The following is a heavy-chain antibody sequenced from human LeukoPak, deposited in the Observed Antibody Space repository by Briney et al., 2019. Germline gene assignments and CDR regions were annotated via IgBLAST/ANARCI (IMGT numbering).Heavy chain of an antibody. Sequence: GGSLRLSCAASGFTFRNYWMSWVRQAPGKGLEWVANIKQDGSEKNYGDSVKGRFTISRDNAKNSLYLQMNSLRVEDTAVYFCTRSKARGSYDPWGQGTLVTVSS. D-gene: IGHD4-11*01. J-gene: IGHJ5*02. CDR2: IKQDGSEK. CDR3: TRSKARGSYDP. V-gene: IGHV3-7*01. CDR1: GFTFRNYW.